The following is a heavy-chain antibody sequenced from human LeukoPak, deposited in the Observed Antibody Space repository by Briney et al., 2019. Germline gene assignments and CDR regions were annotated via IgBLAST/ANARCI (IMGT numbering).Heavy chain of an antibody. Sequence: GGSLRLSCAASGFTFSSYSMNWVRQAPGKGLEWVSSISSSSSYIYYADSVKGRFTISRDNSKNTLYLQMNSLRAEDTAVYYCAKDSAYDILTGYYADDAFDIWGQGTMVTVSS. D-gene: IGHD3-9*01. CDR2: ISSSSSYI. V-gene: IGHV3-21*01. J-gene: IGHJ3*02. CDR3: AKDSAYDILTGYYADDAFDI. CDR1: GFTFSSYS.